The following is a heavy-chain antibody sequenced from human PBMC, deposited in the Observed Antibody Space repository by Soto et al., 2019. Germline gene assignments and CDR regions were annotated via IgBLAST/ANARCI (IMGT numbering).Heavy chain of an antibody. J-gene: IGHJ4*02. CDR2: ISGSGGST. CDR1: GFTFSSYA. CDR3: AGGRVVAARPLSDY. Sequence: EVQLLESGGGLVQPGGSLRLSCAASGFTFSSYAMSWVRQAPGKGLEWVSAISGSGGSTYYADSVKGRFTISRDNSKNTLHLQVNGLRAEDTAVCYCAGGRVVAARPLSDYWGQGTLVTVSS. D-gene: IGHD2-15*01. V-gene: IGHV3-23*01.